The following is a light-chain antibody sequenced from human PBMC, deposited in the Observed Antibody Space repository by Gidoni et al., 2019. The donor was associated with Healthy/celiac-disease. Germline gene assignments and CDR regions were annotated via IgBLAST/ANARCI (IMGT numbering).Light chain of an antibody. V-gene: IGKV3-15*01. Sequence: EIVITQSPATLSVSPGERATLSCRASQSVSSHLNWYQQKPGQAPRLLIYGASTRATGIPARFSGSGSGTEFTLTISSLKSEDFAVYYFQQYNNWPPYTFGQGTKLEIK. CDR1: QSVSSH. CDR3: QQYNNWPPYT. CDR2: GAS. J-gene: IGKJ2*01.